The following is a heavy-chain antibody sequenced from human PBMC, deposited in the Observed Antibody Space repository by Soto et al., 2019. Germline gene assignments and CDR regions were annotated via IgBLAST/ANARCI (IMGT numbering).Heavy chain of an antibody. J-gene: IGHJ5*02. CDR3: ARRECSGGTCSFDP. D-gene: IGHD2-15*01. Sequence: QLQLQESGPGLVKPSETLSLTCSVSGGSISSSNYYRAWIRQPPGKGLEWIGSIHYTGSTYYNPSLKSRVTISVDTSKTQFSLKLTSVSAADTAVYYCARRECSGGTCSFDPWGQGTLVTVSS. V-gene: IGHV4-39*01. CDR2: IHYTGST. CDR1: GGSISSSNYY.